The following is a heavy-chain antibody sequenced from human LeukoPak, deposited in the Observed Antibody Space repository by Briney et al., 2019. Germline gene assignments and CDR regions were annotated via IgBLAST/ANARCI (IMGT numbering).Heavy chain of an antibody. V-gene: IGHV3-48*01. D-gene: IGHD3-22*01. CDR2: ISSSSSTM. J-gene: IGHJ3*02. Sequence: GGSLRLSCAASGFTFSSYSMNWVRQAPGKGLEWVSYISSSSSTMYYADSVKGRFSVSRDNAKNSLYLQMNSLRAEDTAVYYCARDHHRRLYDSQARDTFDIWGQGTMVTVSS. CDR1: GFTFSSYS. CDR3: ARDHHRRLYDSQARDTFDI.